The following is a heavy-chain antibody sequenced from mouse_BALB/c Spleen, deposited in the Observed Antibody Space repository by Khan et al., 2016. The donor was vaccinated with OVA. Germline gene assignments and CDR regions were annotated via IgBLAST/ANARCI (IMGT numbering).Heavy chain of an antibody. J-gene: IGHJ3*01. D-gene: IGHD2-1*01. CDR3: TRGVYYGTSLFAY. CDR2: IYPGSGST. CDR1: GYTFTSYW. Sequence: LQQPGSELVRPGASVKLSCKASGYTFTSYWMHWVKQRHGQGLEWIGNIYPGSGSTNYDEMFKSKGTLTVDTSSSTAYMHLSSLTSEDSAVYYCTRGVYYGTSLFAYWGQGTLVTVSA. V-gene: IGHV1S22*01.